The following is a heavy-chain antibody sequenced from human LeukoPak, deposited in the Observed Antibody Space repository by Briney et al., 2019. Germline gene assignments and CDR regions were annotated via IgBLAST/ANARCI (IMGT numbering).Heavy chain of an antibody. J-gene: IGHJ4*02. CDR3: ARDEAAAGLV. V-gene: IGHV3-48*03. D-gene: IGHD6-13*01. CDR1: GFTFSSYE. CDR2: ISSSGSTI. Sequence: PGGSLRLSCAASGFTFSSYEMNWVRQAPGKGLEWVSYISSSGSTIYYADSVKGRFTISRDNAKNSLYLQMNSLRAEDTAVYYCARDEAAAGLVWGQGTLVTVSS.